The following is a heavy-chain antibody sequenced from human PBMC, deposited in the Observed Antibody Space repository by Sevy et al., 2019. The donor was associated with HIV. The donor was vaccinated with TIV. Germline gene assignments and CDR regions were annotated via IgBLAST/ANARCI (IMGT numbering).Heavy chain of an antibody. CDR2: IYYSGST. CDR1: GGSISSYY. Sequence: SETLSLTCTVSGGSISSYYWSWIRQPPGKGLEWIGYIYYSGSTNYNPSLKSPVTISVDTSKNQFSLKLSSVTAADTAVYYCARGPRMVRGPGGLSYYYGMDVWGQGTTVTVSS. V-gene: IGHV4-59*01. D-gene: IGHD3-10*01. J-gene: IGHJ6*02. CDR3: ARGPRMVRGPGGLSYYYGMDV.